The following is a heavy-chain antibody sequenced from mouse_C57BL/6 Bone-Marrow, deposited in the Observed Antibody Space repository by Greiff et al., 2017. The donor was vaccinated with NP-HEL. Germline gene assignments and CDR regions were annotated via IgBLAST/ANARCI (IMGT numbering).Heavy chain of an antibody. V-gene: IGHV5-17*01. Sequence: EVQLVESGGGLVKPGGSLKLSCAASGFTFSDYGMRWVRQAPEKGLEWVAYISSGSSTIYYADTVNGRFTISRDNAKNTLFLQMTSLRSEDTAMYYCARPPTMITTGGYFDVWGTGTTVTVSS. J-gene: IGHJ1*03. CDR1: GFTFSDYG. CDR3: ARPPTMITTGGYFDV. CDR2: ISSGSSTI. D-gene: IGHD2-4*01.